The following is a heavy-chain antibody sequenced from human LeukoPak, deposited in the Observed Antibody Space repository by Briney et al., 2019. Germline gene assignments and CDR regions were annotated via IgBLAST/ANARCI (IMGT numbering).Heavy chain of an antibody. Sequence: GGSLRLSCAASGFTFSSYWMSWVRQAPGKGLEWVANIKQDGSEKYYVDSVKGRFTISRDNAKDSLYLQMNSLRAEDTAVYYCARDYLPSYYDILTGYSELNWFDPWGQGTLVTVSS. J-gene: IGHJ5*02. V-gene: IGHV3-7*01. CDR3: ARDYLPSYYDILTGYSELNWFDP. D-gene: IGHD3-9*01. CDR1: GFTFSSYW. CDR2: IKQDGSEK.